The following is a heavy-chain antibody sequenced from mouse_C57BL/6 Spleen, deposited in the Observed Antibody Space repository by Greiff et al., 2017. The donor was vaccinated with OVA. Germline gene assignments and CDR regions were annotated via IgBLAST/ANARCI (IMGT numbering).Heavy chain of an antibody. J-gene: IGHJ4*01. CDR1: GYTFTDYN. V-gene: IGHV1-18*01. CDR3: ARQAYDGYAMGY. CDR2: INPNNGGT. Sequence: VQLQQSGPELVKPGASVKIPCKASGYTFTDYNMDWVKQSHGKSLEWIGDINPNNGGTIYNQKFKGKATLTVDKSSSTAYMELRSLTSEDTAVFYCARQAYDGYAMGYWGQGASVTVST. D-gene: IGHD2-12*01.